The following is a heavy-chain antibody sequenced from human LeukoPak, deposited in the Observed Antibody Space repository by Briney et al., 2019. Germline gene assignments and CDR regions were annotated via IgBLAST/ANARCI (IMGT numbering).Heavy chain of an antibody. Sequence: GSLRLSCQASGFTFSNYAMSWIRQPPGKGLEWIGYIYYSGSTNYNPSLKSRVTISVDTSKNQFSLKLSSVTAADTAGYYCARSPPTESFDYWGQGTLVTVSS. CDR1: GFTFSNYA. CDR3: ARSPPTESFDY. V-gene: IGHV4-59*08. D-gene: IGHD4-17*01. CDR2: IYYSGST. J-gene: IGHJ4*02.